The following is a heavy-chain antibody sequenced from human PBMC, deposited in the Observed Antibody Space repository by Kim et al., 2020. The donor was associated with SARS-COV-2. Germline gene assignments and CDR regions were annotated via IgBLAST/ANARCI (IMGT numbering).Heavy chain of an antibody. CDR1: GGSISSYY. CDR3: AGYYYDFWSGQRRFDP. V-gene: IGHV4-59*01. D-gene: IGHD3-3*01. Sequence: SETLSLTCTVSGGSISSYYWSWIRQPPGKGLEWIGYIYYSGSTNYNPSLKSRVTISVDTSKNQFSLKLSSVTAADTAVYYCAGYYYDFWSGQRRFDPWGQGTLVTVSS. J-gene: IGHJ5*02. CDR2: IYYSGST.